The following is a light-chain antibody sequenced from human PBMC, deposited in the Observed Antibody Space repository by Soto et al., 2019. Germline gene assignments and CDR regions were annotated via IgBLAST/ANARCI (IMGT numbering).Light chain of an antibody. J-gene: IGKJ1*01. CDR2: GAS. CDR1: QSVSSNY. Sequence: ESVLTQSPGTLSLSPGDRATLSCRASQSVSSNYLAWYQQKPGQAPRLLIYGASTRATGIPDRFSGSGSGTDFTLTISRLEPEDSAVYYCQQYGSSPTWTCGQGTKVEIK. CDR3: QQYGSSPTWT. V-gene: IGKV3-20*01.